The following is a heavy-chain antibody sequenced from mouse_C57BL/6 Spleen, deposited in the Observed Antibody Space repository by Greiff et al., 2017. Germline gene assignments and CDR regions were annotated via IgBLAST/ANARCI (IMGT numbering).Heavy chain of an antibody. V-gene: IGHV14-1*01. CDR3: TTYYYGTEEGDYFDY. CDR1: GFNIKDYY. D-gene: IGHD1-1*01. J-gene: IGHJ2*01. Sequence: VQLQQSGAELVRPGASVKLSCTASGFNIKDYYMHWVKQRPEQGLEWIGRIDPEDGDTEYAPKFQGKATMTADTSSNTAYLQLSSLTSEDTAVYYCTTYYYGTEEGDYFDYGGQGTTLTVSS. CDR2: IDPEDGDT.